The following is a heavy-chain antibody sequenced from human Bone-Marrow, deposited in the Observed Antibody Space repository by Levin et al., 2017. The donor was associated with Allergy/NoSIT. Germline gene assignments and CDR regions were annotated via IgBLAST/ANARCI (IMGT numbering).Heavy chain of an antibody. J-gene: IGHJ4*02. CDR2: ISGSGGST. CDR1: GFTFNKYA. Sequence: GGSLGLSCAASGFTFNKYAMSWVRQAPGRGLEWVSNISGSGGSTYYADSVKGRFTISRDNSRDTLYLQMNSLRAEDTAIYYCAISSGWYRPTGAFDYWGQGTLVSVSS. D-gene: IGHD6-19*01. CDR3: AISSGWYRPTGAFDY. V-gene: IGHV3-23*01.